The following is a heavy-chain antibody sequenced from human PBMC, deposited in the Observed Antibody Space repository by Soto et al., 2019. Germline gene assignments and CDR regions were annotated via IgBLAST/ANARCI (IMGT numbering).Heavy chain of an antibody. CDR2: ISWDGGST. D-gene: IGHD5-18*01. V-gene: IGHV3-43D*04. CDR1: GLTFDDYA. J-gene: IGHJ4*02. CDR3: AKAGRPIQLWYPYFDY. Sequence: GGPLRLSCAASGLTFDDYAMHWVRQAPGKGLGWVSLISWDGGSTYYADSVKGRFTISRDNSKNSLYLQMNSLRAEDTALYYCAKAGRPIQLWYPYFDYWGQGTRVTVSS.